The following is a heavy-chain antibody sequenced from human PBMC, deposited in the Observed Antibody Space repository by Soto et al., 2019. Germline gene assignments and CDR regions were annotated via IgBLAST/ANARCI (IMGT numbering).Heavy chain of an antibody. CDR3: TRAGLGDLHLRLWYFDL. J-gene: IGHJ2*01. V-gene: IGHV4-34*01. D-gene: IGHD3-10*01. CDR1: GGSFSGYY. CDR2: INHSGST. Sequence: QVQLQQWGAGLLKPSETLSLTCAVYGGSFSGYYWSWIRQPPGKGLEWIGEINHSGSTNYNPSLKSRVTISVDPSKNQFSLKLSSVTAAYTAVYYCTRAGLGDLHLRLWYFDLWGRGTLVTVSS.